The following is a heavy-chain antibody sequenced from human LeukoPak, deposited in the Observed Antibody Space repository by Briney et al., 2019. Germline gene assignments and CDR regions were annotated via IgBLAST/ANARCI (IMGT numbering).Heavy chain of an antibody. J-gene: IGHJ4*02. CDR3: ARDAPVGATTG. V-gene: IGHV3-7*01. CDR2: IKQDGSEK. CDR1: GFTFRNYW. D-gene: IGHD1-26*01. Sequence: QPGGSLRLSCAVSGFTFRNYWMSWVRQAPGKGLEWVANIKQDGSEKYYVDSVKGRFAISRDNVKNSLYLQMNSLRAEDTAVYYCARDAPVGATTGWGQGTLVAVSS.